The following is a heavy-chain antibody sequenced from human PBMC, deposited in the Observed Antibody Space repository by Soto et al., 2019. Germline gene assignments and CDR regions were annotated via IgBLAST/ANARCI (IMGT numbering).Heavy chain of an antibody. CDR3: ARHWPQQPLDT. Sequence: PGESLKISCKGAGYSFTSYWIVWVRQMPGKGLEWMGIIYPDDSDTRYNPSFQGHVTISADKSINTAYLQWSSLEASDTAMYYCARHWPQQPLDTWGQGTLVTVSS. CDR2: IYPDDSDT. J-gene: IGHJ5*02. CDR1: GYSFTSYW. D-gene: IGHD6-13*01. V-gene: IGHV5-51*01.